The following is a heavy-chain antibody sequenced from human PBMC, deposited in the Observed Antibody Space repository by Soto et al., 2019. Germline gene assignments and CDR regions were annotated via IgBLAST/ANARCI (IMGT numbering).Heavy chain of an antibody. Sequence: ASVKVSCKASGYTFTSYGISWVRQAPGQGLEWMGWISAYNGNTNYAQKLQGRVTMTTDTSTSTAYMELRSLGSDDTAVYYCARAVLEGGGNPYFDYWGQGTLVTVSS. D-gene: IGHD2-15*01. CDR1: GYTFTSYG. CDR3: ARAVLEGGGNPYFDY. CDR2: ISAYNGNT. V-gene: IGHV1-18*01. J-gene: IGHJ4*02.